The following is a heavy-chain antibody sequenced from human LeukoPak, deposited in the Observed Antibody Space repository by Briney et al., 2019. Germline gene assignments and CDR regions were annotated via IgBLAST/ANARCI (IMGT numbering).Heavy chain of an antibody. V-gene: IGHV1-2*02. D-gene: IGHD3-22*01. J-gene: IGHJ4*02. CDR1: GYTFTGYY. CDR2: INPNSGGT. CDR3: ARAHYDSSGYSLYDY. Sequence: ASVKVSCKASGYTFTGYYMHWVRQAPGRGLEWMGWINPNSGGTNYAQKFQGRVTMTRDTSISTAYMELSRLRSDDTAVYYCARAHYDSSGYSLYDYWGQGTLVTVSS.